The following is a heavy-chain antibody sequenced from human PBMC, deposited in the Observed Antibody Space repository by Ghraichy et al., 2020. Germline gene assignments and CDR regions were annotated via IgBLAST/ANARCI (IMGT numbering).Heavy chain of an antibody. V-gene: IGHV4-34*01. CDR2: LNHSGTA. J-gene: IGHJ5*02. D-gene: IGHD1-1*01. CDR3: ARRYSSNWFDP. Sequence: SETLSLTCTVYGGSFTGYHWSWIRQSPEKGLEWIGELNHSGTASYNPSLKSRVTISLDTSRNQFSLKMTSMTAADTTFYYCARRYSSNWFDPWGQGTLVTVSS. CDR1: GGSFTGYH.